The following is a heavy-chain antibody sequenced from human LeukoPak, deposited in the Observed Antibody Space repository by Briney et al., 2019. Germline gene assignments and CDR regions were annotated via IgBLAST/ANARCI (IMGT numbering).Heavy chain of an antibody. CDR3: AKDRVGYGGNSPPYYFDY. V-gene: IGHV3-23*01. CDR2: ISGSGGST. J-gene: IGHJ4*02. CDR1: GFTFSSYA. Sequence: GGSLRLSCAASGFTFSSYAMSWVRQAPGKGLEWVSAISGSGGSTYYADSVKGRFTISRDNSKNTLYLQMNSLRAEDTAVYYCAKDRVGYGGNSPPYYFDYWGQGTLVTVSS. D-gene: IGHD4-23*01.